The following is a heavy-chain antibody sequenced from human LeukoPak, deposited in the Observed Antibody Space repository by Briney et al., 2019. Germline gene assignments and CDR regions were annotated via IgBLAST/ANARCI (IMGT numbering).Heavy chain of an antibody. J-gene: IGHJ6*02. CDR2: ISSSGDNI. Sequence: GGSLRLSCAAAGFTFSSYSMNWVRQAPGKGLEWVAYISSSGDNIYYTDSVKGRFTSSRDNAKNSLYLQMNSLRDEDTAVYYCARDFPSDVWGQGTTVTVSS. CDR3: ARDFPSDV. V-gene: IGHV3-48*02. CDR1: GFTFSSYS.